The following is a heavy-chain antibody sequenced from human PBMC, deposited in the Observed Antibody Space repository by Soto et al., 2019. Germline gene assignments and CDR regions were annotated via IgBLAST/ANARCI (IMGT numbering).Heavy chain of an antibody. J-gene: IGHJ4*01. CDR3: VKTSTAGGYWAPYYYDY. Sequence: EVQLAESGGGLVQPGRSLRLSCEASGFTFDDYAMHWVRQVPGKGLEWVSGIAWNSGGIGYADSVKGRFTISRDNAKNSLYLQMDSLRPEDTAFYYCVKTSTAGGYWAPYYYDYWGHGTQVTVSS. CDR1: GFTFDDYA. CDR2: IAWNSGGI. V-gene: IGHV3-9*01. D-gene: IGHD5-12*01.